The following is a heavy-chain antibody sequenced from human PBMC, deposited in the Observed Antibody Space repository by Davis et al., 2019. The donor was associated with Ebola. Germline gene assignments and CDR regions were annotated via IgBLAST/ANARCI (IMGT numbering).Heavy chain of an antibody. Sequence: MPSETLSLTCAVYGGSFSGYYWSWIRQPPGKGLEWIGEINHSGSTNYNPSLKSRVTISVDTSKNQFSLKLSSVTAADTAVYYCARASAIFGVGTRWGQGTTVTVSS. D-gene: IGHD3-3*01. V-gene: IGHV4-34*01. CDR3: ARASAIFGVGTR. CDR1: GGSFSGYY. CDR2: INHSGST. J-gene: IGHJ6*02.